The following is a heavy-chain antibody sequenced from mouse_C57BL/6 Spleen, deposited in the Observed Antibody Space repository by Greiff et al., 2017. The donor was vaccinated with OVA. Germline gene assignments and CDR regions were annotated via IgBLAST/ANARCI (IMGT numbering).Heavy chain of an antibody. V-gene: IGHV1-9*01. CDR2: ILPGSGST. CDR1: GYTFTGYW. CDR3: ARDLGDFDD. J-gene: IGHJ2*01. D-gene: IGHD4-1*01. Sequence: VQLQQSGAELMKPGASVKLSCKATGYTFTGYWIEWVKQRPGHGLEWIGEILPGSGSTNYNAKFKGKATFTADTSSNTAYMQLSSLTTEDSAIYYCARDLGDFDDWGQGTTLTVSS.